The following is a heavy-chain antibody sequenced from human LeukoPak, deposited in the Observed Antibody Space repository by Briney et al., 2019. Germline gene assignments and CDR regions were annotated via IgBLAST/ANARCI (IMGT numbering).Heavy chain of an antibody. J-gene: IGHJ6*01. D-gene: IGHD2-15*01. CDR3: AKYRCSGDSCFPRGDYFYGMDV. V-gene: IGHV3-30*02. Sequence: TGGSLRLSCAESGFTFSSYGMQRVRQAPGKGLEWLPFIWYDGSNKYYADSVKDRFTISRDNSMDALYLQMNSLRGEDRAVYYCAKYRCSGDSCFPRGDYFYGMDVWDQGTTVTVAS. CDR1: GFTFSSYG. CDR2: IWYDGSNK.